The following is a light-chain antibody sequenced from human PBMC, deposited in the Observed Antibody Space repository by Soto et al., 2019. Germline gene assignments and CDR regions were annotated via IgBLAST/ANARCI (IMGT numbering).Light chain of an antibody. Sequence: QSALTQPASVSGSPGQSITISCTGTSSDIGAYNYVSWYQQQPGKAPKLMIYEVSNRPSGVSNRFSGSKSGNAASLTISGLPGEDEADYYCSSYTRSSTVVFGGGTKVTVL. CDR3: SSYTRSSTVV. CDR2: EVS. V-gene: IGLV2-14*01. CDR1: SSDIGAYNY. J-gene: IGLJ2*01.